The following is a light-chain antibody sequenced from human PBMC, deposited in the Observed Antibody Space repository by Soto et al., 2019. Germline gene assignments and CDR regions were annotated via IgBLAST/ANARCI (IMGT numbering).Light chain of an antibody. Sequence: QPVLTQPPSVSGAPGQRVTISCTGSSSNIGAGYDVHWYQQLPGTAPKLLIYGNINRPSGVPDRFSGSRSGTSASLAFTGLQAEDEADYYCQSYDSSLSVVFGGGTKLTVL. V-gene: IGLV1-40*01. CDR2: GNI. CDR1: SSNIGAGYD. CDR3: QSYDSSLSVV. J-gene: IGLJ2*01.